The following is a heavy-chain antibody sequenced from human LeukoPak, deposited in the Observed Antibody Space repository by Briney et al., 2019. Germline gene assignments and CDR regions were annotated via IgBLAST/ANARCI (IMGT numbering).Heavy chain of an antibody. CDR1: GFTSSYYY. J-gene: IGHJ4*02. Sequence: GGSLRLSCAASGFTSSYYYMSWIRQAPGKGLEWVSYISYSGSTLYYADSVKGRFTMSRDNAKNSVYLQMNSLRVEDTAVYYCTRDAALVPGKNFWGQGTLVTVSS. D-gene: IGHD6-19*01. CDR3: TRDAALVPGKNF. CDR2: ISYSGSTL. V-gene: IGHV3-11*04.